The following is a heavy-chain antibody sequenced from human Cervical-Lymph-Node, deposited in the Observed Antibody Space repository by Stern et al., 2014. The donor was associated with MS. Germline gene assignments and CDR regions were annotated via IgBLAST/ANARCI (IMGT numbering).Heavy chain of an antibody. CDR2: IYYSGST. Sequence: QLQLQESGPGLVKPSQTLSLTCSVSCGPIITGDYYWSWIRQPPGKGLEWLGYIYYSGSTYYNPSLKSRLTISVDTSKKQFSLKLSSVTAADTAMYYCARNNFDYYYGMDVWGQGTAVTVSS. CDR1: CGPIITGDYY. D-gene: IGHD1-20*01. CDR3: ARNNFDYYYGMDV. V-gene: IGHV4-30-4*01. J-gene: IGHJ6*02.